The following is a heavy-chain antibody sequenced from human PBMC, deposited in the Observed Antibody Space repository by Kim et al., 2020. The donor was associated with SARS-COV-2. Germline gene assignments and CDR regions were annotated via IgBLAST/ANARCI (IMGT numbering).Heavy chain of an antibody. Sequence: SVKVSCKASGGTFSSYAISWVRQAPGQGLEWMGGIIPIFGTANYAQKFQGRVTITADESTSTAYMVLSSLRSEDTAVYYCARDGKSSSWKYYVMDVRGQGTTVTVSS. D-gene: IGHD6-13*01. V-gene: IGHV1-69*13. CDR2: IIPIFGTA. CDR3: ARDGKSSSWKYYVMDV. CDR1: GGTFSSYA. J-gene: IGHJ6*02.